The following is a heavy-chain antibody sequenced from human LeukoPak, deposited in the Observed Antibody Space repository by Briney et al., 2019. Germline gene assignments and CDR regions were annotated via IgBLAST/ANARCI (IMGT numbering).Heavy chain of an antibody. CDR2: IIPIFGTA. V-gene: IGHV1-69*13. J-gene: IGHJ4*02. CDR1: GGTFSSYA. CDR3: AAYCSSTSCYHQPDY. Sequence: SVKVSCKASGGTFSSYAISWVRQAPGQGLEWMGGIIPIFGTANYAQKFQGRVTITADESTSTAYMELSSLRSEDTAVYYCAAYCSSTSCYHQPDYWGQGTLVTVSS. D-gene: IGHD2-2*01.